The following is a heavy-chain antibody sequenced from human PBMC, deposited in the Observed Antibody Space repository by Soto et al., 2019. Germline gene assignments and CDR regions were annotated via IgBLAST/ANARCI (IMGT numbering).Heavy chain of an antibody. CDR2: INHSGST. V-gene: IGHV4-34*01. CDR1: GGSFSGYY. D-gene: IGHD6-19*01. Sequence: SETLSLTCAVYGGSFSGYYWSWIRQPPGKGLEWIGEINHSGSTNYNPSLKSRVTISVDTSKNQFSLKLSSVTAADTAVYYCARGTEDSSGWHGGYYFDYWGQGTLVTVSS. J-gene: IGHJ4*02. CDR3: ARGTEDSSGWHGGYYFDY.